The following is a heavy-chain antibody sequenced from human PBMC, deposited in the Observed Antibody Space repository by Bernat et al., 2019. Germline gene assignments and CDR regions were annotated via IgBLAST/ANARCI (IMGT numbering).Heavy chain of an antibody. J-gene: IGHJ4*02. V-gene: IGHV3-11*01. CDR2: ISSSGSTI. CDR3: ARINRGLGHYEFDY. CDR1: GFTFSDYY. Sequence: QVQLVESGGGLVKPGGSLRLSCAASGFTFSDYYMSWIRQAPGKGLEWVSYISSSGSTIYYADSVKGRFTISRDSSKSQVVLTMTNMDPVDTATYFCARINRGLGHYEFDYWGQGTLVTVSS. D-gene: IGHD3-10*01.